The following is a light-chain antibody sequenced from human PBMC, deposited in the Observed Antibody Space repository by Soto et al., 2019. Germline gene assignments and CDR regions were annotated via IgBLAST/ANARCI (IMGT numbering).Light chain of an antibody. V-gene: IGKV3-20*01. CDR3: QQYGSSPLT. Sequence: EIGLKQSLGTLSLSQGERATLSCRASQSVSSSYLAWYQQKPGQAPRLLIYGASSRATGIPDRFSGSGSGTDFTLTISRLEPEDFAVYYCQQYGSSPLTFGGGTKVDI. CDR1: QSVSSSY. CDR2: GAS. J-gene: IGKJ4*01.